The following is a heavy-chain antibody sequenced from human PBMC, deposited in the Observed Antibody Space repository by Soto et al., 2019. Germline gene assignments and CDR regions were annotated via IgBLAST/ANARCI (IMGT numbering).Heavy chain of an antibody. J-gene: IGHJ3*02. V-gene: IGHV1-18*01. CDR3: ARVNDYGDYAAFDI. D-gene: IGHD4-17*01. CDR1: GYTFTSYG. CDR2: ISAYNGNT. Sequence: ASVKVSCKDSGYTFTSYGISWVRQAPGQGLEWMGWISAYNGNTNYAQKLQGRVTMTTDTSTSTAYMELRSLRSDDTAVYYCARVNDYGDYAAFDIWGQGTMVTVSS.